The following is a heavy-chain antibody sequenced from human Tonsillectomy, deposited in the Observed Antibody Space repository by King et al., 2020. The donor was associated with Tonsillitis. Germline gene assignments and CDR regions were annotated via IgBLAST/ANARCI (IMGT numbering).Heavy chain of an antibody. V-gene: IGHV3-7*03. CDR3: AGRRGWHPY. D-gene: IGHD6-19*01. CDR1: GFTFSSFW. CDR2: IKQDGSEK. J-gene: IGHJ4*02. Sequence: VQLVESGGGLVQPGGSLRLSCAASGFTFSSFWMSWVRQAPGKGLEWVADIKQDGSEKYYVDPVKGRFTISRDNAKNSLYLQMNSLTAEDTAVDYCAGRRGWHPYCGQGTLVTVSS.